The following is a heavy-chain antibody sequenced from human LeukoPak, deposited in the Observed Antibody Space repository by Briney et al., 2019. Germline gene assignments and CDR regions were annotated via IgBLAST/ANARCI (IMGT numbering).Heavy chain of an antibody. D-gene: IGHD5-18*01. CDR1: GFTFDDYT. CDR3: ARVRYSYGYDY. Sequence: GGSLRLSCAASGFTFDDYTMHWVRQAPGKGLEWVAVISYDGSNKYYADSVKGRFTISRDNSKNTLYLQMNSLRAEDTAVYYCARVRYSYGYDYWGQGTLVTVSS. V-gene: IGHV3-30*04. J-gene: IGHJ4*02. CDR2: ISYDGSNK.